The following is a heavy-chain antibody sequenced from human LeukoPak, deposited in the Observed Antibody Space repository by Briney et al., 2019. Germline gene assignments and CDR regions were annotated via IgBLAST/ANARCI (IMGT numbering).Heavy chain of an antibody. V-gene: IGHV3-48*01. J-gene: IGHJ6*03. CDR3: ARLYNDSWTDYYYMDV. CDR2: ISSSSSTI. CDR1: GFTFSSYS. D-gene: IGHD3-3*01. Sequence: PGGSLRLSCAASGFTFSSYSMNWVRQAPGKGLEWVSYISSSSSTIYYADSVKGRFTISRDNAKNSLYLQMNSLRAEDTAVYYCARLYNDSWTDYYYMDVWGKGTTVTVSS.